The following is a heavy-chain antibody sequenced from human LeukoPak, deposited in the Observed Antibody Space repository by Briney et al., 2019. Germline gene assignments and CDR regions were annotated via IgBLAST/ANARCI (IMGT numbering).Heavy chain of an antibody. CDR1: GGSLRRTGYC. J-gene: IGHJ5*02. Sequence: PSETLSLTCTVSGGSLRRTGYCWGWIRQPPGKGLEWIGSIYHNGSTCNNPSLKSRAILSVDTSKNQFSLKLSSVTAADTAVYYCARHVGHDFWSGYRSVDPWGQGTLVTVSS. D-gene: IGHD3-3*01. CDR3: ARHVGHDFWSGYRSVDP. V-gene: IGHV4-39*01. CDR2: IYHNGST.